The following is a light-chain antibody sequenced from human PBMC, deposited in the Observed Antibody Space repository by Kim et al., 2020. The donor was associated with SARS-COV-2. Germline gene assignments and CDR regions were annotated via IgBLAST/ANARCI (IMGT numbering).Light chain of an antibody. Sequence: GQRVIISCSGTSSNIGSNIVIWFRQLPGTAHNLLIYSDNQRPSGVPDRFSGSRSGTSATLAISGLQSEDEADYYCAAWDDGLNGYDIGTGTKVTVL. V-gene: IGLV1-44*01. J-gene: IGLJ1*01. CDR2: SDN. CDR3: AAWDDGLNGYD. CDR1: SSNIGSNI.